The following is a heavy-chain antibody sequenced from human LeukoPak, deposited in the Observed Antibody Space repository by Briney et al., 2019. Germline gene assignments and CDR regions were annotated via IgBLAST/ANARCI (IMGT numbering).Heavy chain of an antibody. CDR3: ARRDGSGSYFQRNNWFDP. J-gene: IGHJ5*02. CDR1: GGTFSSYA. V-gene: IGHV1-69*04. Sequence: ASVKVSCKASGGTFSSYAISWVRQAPGQGLEWMGRIIPILGIANYAQKFQGRVTITADKSTSTAYMELSSLRSEDTAVYYCARRDGSGSYFQRNNWFDPWGQGTLVTVSS. D-gene: IGHD3-10*01. CDR2: IIPILGIA.